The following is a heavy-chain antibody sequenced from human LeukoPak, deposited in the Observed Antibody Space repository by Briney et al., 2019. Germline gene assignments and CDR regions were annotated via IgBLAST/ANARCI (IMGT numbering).Heavy chain of an antibody. V-gene: IGHV3-48*01. Sequence: GGSLRLSCAASGFSFYTYSMDWVSQAPGKGLEWVSYISSSTTTMLYADSVKGRFTISRDNAKNSLYLQMDSLRAEDTAVYYCARGRHYYDSSVNRGADYWGQGTLVTVSS. CDR3: ARGRHYYDSSVNRGADY. CDR2: ISSSTTTM. D-gene: IGHD3-22*01. J-gene: IGHJ4*02. CDR1: GFSFYTYS.